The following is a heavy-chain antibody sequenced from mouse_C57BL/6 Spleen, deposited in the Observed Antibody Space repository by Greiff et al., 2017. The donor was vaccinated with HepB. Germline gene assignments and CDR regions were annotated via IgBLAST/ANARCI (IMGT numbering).Heavy chain of an antibody. Sequence: VQLQQSGPGLVKPSQSLSLTCSVTGYSITSGYYWNWNRQFPGNKLEWMGYISYDGSNNYNPSLKNRISITRDTAKNQFFLKLNSVTTEDTATYYCARFGGAWFAYWGQGTLVTVSA. CDR1: GYSITSGYY. CDR2: ISYDGSN. J-gene: IGHJ3*01. CDR3: ARFGGAWFAY. D-gene: IGHD1-1*02. V-gene: IGHV3-6*01.